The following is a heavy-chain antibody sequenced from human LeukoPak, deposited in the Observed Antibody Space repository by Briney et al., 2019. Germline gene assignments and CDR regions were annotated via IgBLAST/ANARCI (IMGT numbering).Heavy chain of an antibody. J-gene: IGHJ4*02. D-gene: IGHD2-15*01. CDR3: ANRFAAATGY. CDR2: ISSSSSYI. V-gene: IGHV3-21*01. CDR1: GFTFSSYS. Sequence: PGGSLRLSCAASGFTFSSYSMNWVRQGPGKGLEWVSSISSSSSYIYYADSVKGRFTISGDNAKNSLYLQMNSLRAEDTAVYYCANRFAAATGYWGQGTLVTVSS.